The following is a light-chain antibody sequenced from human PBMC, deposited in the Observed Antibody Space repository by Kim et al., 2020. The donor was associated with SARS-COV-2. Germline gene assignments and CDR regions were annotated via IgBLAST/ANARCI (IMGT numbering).Light chain of an antibody. V-gene: IGKV3-15*01. CDR1: QSVSSN. Sequence: VSPGETATLSCRASQSVSSNLAWYQQKPGQAPRLLIYAGSTMATGIPATFSGSGSGADFTLTISSLQSEDFAIYYCQQYNNWPFTFGPGTKVDIK. CDR3: QQYNNWPFT. J-gene: IGKJ3*01. CDR2: AGS.